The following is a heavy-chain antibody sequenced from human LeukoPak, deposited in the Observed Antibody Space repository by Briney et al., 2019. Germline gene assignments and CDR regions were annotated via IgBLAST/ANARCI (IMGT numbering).Heavy chain of an antibody. J-gene: IGHJ4*02. V-gene: IGHV3-53*01. CDR3: AKSITGKKSNFDY. Sequence: GSLRLSCAASGFTVSSNYMSWVRQAPGKGLEWVSVIYSGGSTYYADSVKGRFTISRDNSKNTLYLQMNSLRAEDTAVYYCAKSITGKKSNFDYWGQGTLVTVSS. D-gene: IGHD1-20*01. CDR1: GFTVSSNY. CDR2: IYSGGST.